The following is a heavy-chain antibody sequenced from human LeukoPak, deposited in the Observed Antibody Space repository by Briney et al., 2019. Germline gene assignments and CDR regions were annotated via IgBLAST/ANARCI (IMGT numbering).Heavy chain of an antibody. D-gene: IGHD3-10*01. CDR3: ARENTAAERFGFDI. CDR1: GFTFSSYW. J-gene: IGHJ3*02. V-gene: IGHV3-74*01. CDR2: IEKDGSTT. Sequence: GGALRLSCAASGFTFSSYWMHWVRQAPRKGLVWVSRIEKDGSTTHDADSVKGPFTLSRENAKRTLYLQMNTLRAQATAIYYCARENTAAERFGFDIWGRGTMVTVSS.